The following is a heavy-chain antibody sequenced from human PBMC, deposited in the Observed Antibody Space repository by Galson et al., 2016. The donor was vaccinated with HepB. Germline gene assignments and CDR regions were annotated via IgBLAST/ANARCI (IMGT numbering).Heavy chain of an antibody. CDR3: ATSGSYGDFDY. D-gene: IGHD1-26*01. J-gene: IGHJ4*02. CDR1: GYTFITKW. V-gene: IGHV5-51*01. CDR2: IYPGVSET. Sequence: QSGAEVKKSGESLQISCKASGYTFITKWIGWVRQMPGKGLEWMGIIYPGVSETRYSPSFQGKVTFSADKSISTAYLQWSSLKASDTAMYYCATSGSYGDFDYWGQGTLVIVSS.